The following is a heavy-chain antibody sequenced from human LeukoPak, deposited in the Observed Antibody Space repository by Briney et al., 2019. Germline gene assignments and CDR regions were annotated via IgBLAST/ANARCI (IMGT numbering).Heavy chain of an antibody. V-gene: IGHV4-59*01. CDR3: ARSYVWGSYRYDY. CDR2: IYYSGST. D-gene: IGHD3-16*02. CDR1: GGSIRSYY. Sequence: SETLSLTCTVSGGSIRSYYWSWIRQPPGKGLEWIGYIYYSGSTNYNPSLKSRVTISVDTSKNQFSLKLSSVTAADTAVYYCARSYVWGSYRYDYWGQGTLVTVSS. J-gene: IGHJ4*02.